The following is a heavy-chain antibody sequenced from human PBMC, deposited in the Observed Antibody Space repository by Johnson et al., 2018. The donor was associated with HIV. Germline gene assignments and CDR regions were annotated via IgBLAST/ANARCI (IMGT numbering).Heavy chain of an antibody. Sequence: QMLLVESGGGLIQPGGSLRLSCAASGFSFSDYYMSWIRQAPGKGLEWVSYISSSGSTIYYADSVKGRFTSSRDNSKNSLYLQMSSLRVEDTAVYYCARVGISDYDLAAFDIWGQGTMVTVSS. CDR1: GFSFSDYY. CDR3: ARVGISDYDLAAFDI. CDR2: ISSSGSTI. D-gene: IGHD3-3*01. V-gene: IGHV3-11*04. J-gene: IGHJ3*02.